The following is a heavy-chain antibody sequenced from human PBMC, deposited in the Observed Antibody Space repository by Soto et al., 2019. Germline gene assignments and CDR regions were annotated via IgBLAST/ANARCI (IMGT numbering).Heavy chain of an antibody. V-gene: IGHV5-10-1*01. CDR1: GYSFTNYW. D-gene: IGHD2-15*01. CDR3: ARHGRSKSYGGLD. J-gene: IGHJ4*02. Sequence: GESLKISCQASGYSFTNYWITWVRQMPGKGLECMGRIDPSDSYTDYSPSFQGHVTISADKSIRTAYLHWSSLEASDTAMYYCARHGRSKSYGGLDWGQGTLATVSS. CDR2: IDPSDSYT.